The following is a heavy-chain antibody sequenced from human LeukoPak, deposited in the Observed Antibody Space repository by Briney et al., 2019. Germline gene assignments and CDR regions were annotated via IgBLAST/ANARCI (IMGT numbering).Heavy chain of an antibody. D-gene: IGHD3-22*01. CDR3: AGPNYYDTSGYYYALGY. CDR2: INPNSGGT. V-gene: IGHV1-2*02. CDR1: GYTFTGYY. J-gene: IGHJ4*02. Sequence: ASVKVSCKASGYTFTGYYMHWVRQAPGQGLEWMGWINPNSGGTKYAQKFQGRVTMTRDTSISTVYMELSRLRSDDTAMYYCAGPNYYDTSGYYYALGYWGQGTLVTVSS.